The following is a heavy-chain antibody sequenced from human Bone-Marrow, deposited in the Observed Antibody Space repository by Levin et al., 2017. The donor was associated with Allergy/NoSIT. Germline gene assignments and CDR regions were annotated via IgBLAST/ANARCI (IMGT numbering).Heavy chain of an antibody. J-gene: IGHJ3*02. CDR1: GYSFTSYW. D-gene: IGHD3-22*01. CDR2: IYPGDSDT. Sequence: KVSCKGSGYSFTSYWIGWVRQMPGKGLEWMGIIYPGDSDTRYSPSFQGQVTISADKSISTAYLQWSSLKASDTAMYYCARERMYYYDSSGRDDAFDSWGQGTMVTVSS. CDR3: ARERMYYYDSSGRDDAFDS. V-gene: IGHV5-51*01.